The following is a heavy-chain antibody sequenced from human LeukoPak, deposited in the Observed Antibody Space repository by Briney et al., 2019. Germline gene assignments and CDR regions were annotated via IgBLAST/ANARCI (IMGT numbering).Heavy chain of an antibody. V-gene: IGHV4-38-2*01. J-gene: IGHJ4*02. CDR3: ARGDLYNYGKPFDS. Sequence: SETLSLTCAASGYSISSGYYWGWIRQPPGKGLEWIASIDQRGSTYYNPSLKSRVTISVDTSKNQFSLKLTSVTAADTAVYYCARGDLYNYGKPFDSWGQGTLVTVS. CDR2: IDQRGST. D-gene: IGHD5-18*01. CDR1: GYSISSGYY.